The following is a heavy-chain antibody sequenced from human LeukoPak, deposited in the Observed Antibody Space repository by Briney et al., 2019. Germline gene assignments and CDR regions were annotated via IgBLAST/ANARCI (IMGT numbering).Heavy chain of an antibody. J-gene: IGHJ4*02. CDR3: ARWLGAYDC. Sequence: GGSLRLSCAASGFTLSSYGMHWVRQAPGKGLEYVSAIGSNGANTYYASSVMGRFTISRDSPKNTLYLQMGGLRTEDMAVYYCARWLGAYDCWGQGVLVSVSS. CDR1: GFTLSSYG. CDR2: IGSNGANT. D-gene: IGHD5-12*01. V-gene: IGHV3-64*01.